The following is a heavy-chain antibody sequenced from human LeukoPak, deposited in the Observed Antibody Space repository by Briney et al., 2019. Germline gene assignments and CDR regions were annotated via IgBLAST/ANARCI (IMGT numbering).Heavy chain of an antibody. Sequence: ASAQVSSPASANSFTNYYMHWVRQPPAQGLQWLGIINPSGSITRFAQKFQGRVTMTRDSSTSTVYMELSSLRSEATAVYYCAGGVDYDSSAFISPFDYWGQGTLITVSS. CDR2: INPSGSIT. CDR1: ANSFTNYY. V-gene: IGHV1-46*01. J-gene: IGHJ4*02. CDR3: AGGVDYDSSAFISPFDY. D-gene: IGHD3-22*01.